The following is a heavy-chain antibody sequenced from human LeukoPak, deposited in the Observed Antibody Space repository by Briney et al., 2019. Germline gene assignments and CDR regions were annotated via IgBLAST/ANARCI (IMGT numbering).Heavy chain of an antibody. CDR3: ARGRDYYGSGSYYRDAFDI. CDR1: GYTFTGYY. Sequence: ASVKVSFKASGYTFTGYYMHWVRQAPGQGLEWMGWINPNSGGTNYAQKFQGRVTMTRDTSISTAYMELSRLRSDDTAVYYCARGRDYYGSGSYYRDAFDIWGQGTMVTVSS. D-gene: IGHD3-10*01. V-gene: IGHV1-2*02. CDR2: INPNSGGT. J-gene: IGHJ3*02.